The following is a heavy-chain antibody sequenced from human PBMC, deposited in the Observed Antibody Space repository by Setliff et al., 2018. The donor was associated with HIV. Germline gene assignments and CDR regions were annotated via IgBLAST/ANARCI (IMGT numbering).Heavy chain of an antibody. CDR3: ARDRWADSNYYFDS. CDR2: ISNGGSAK. Sequence: PGGSLRLSCAASGFTFSSYGMNWVRQAPGKGLEWISYISNGGSAKYYTDSVEGRFTVSRDSAKNLLYLQMDSLKGEDTALYYCARDRWADSNYYFDSWGQGTLVTVSS. V-gene: IGHV3-48*04. D-gene: IGHD4-4*01. J-gene: IGHJ4*02. CDR1: GFTFSSYG.